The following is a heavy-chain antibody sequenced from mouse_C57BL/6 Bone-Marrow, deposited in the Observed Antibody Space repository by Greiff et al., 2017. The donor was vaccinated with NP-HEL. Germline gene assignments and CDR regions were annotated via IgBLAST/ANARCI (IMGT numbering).Heavy chain of an antibody. J-gene: IGHJ4*01. V-gene: IGHV1-7*01. Sequence: QVQLQQSGAELAKPGASVKLSCKASGYTFTSYWMHWVKQRPGQGLEWIGYINPSSGYPKYNQKFKDKATLTADKSSSTAYMQLSSLTYEDSAVYYCASGDIYYDYYYYAMDYWGQGTSVTVSS. CDR2: INPSSGYP. D-gene: IGHD2-4*01. CDR3: ASGDIYYDYYYYAMDY. CDR1: GYTFTSYW.